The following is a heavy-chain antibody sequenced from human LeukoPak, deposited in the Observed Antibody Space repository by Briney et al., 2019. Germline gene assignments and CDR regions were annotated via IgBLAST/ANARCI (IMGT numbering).Heavy chain of an antibody. CDR2: IYHSGSA. J-gene: IGHJ4*02. Sequence: SETLSLTCAVSGGSISSSNWWSWVRQPPGKGLEWIGEIYHSGSANYDPSLKSRVTISVDKSKNQFSLRLSSVTAADTAVYYCASAGHDGIGYKVCWGQGTLVTVSS. CDR1: GGSISSSNW. D-gene: IGHD3-22*01. V-gene: IGHV4-4*02. CDR3: ASAGHDGIGYKVC.